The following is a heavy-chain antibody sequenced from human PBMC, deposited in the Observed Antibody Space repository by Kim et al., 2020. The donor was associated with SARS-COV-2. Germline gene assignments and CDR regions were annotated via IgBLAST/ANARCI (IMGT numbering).Heavy chain of an antibody. CDR3: AKSKSDFWSASDV. Sequence: YADSVQGRFAISGDNSKRTLVLQMNSLRADDTAVYYCAKSKSDFWSASDVWGKGTTVIVSA. V-gene: IGHV3-23*01. J-gene: IGHJ6*04. D-gene: IGHD3-3*01.